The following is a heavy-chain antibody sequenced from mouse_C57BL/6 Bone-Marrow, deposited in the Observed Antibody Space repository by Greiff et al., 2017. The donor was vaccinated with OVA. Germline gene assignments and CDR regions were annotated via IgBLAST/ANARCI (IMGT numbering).Heavy chain of an antibody. CDR3: ALDSSGYDYFDY. J-gene: IGHJ2*01. V-gene: IGHV3-1*01. CDR1: GYSITSGYD. CDR2: ISYSGST. Sequence: EVQLQESGPGMVKPSQSLSLTCTVTGYSITSGYDWHWIRHFPGNKLEWMGYISYSGSTNYNPSLKSRISITHDTSKNHFFLKLNSVTTEDTATYYCALDSSGYDYFDYWGQGTTLTVSS. D-gene: IGHD3-2*02.